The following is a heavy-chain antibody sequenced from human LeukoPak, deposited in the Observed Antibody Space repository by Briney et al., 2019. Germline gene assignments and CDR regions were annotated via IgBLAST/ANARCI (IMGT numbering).Heavy chain of an antibody. Sequence: GGSLSLSCAACGFTFSSYTLIWVRQAPGKGLEWVSSISGSDSYIYYADSVKGRFTTSRDNAKNSLYLQMNSLRAEDTAVYYCARAPPFYYYDSSGYQWWFDPWGQGTLVTVSS. CDR2: ISGSDSYI. CDR1: GFTFSSYT. D-gene: IGHD3-22*01. V-gene: IGHV3-21*04. CDR3: ARAPPFYYYDSSGYQWWFDP. J-gene: IGHJ5*02.